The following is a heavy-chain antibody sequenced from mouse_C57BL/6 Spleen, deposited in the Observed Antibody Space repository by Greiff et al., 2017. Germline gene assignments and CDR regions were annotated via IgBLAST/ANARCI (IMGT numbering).Heavy chain of an antibody. D-gene: IGHD1-1*01. J-gene: IGHJ2*01. CDR3: ARLLTTVVCDY. CDR2: INPGSGGT. CDR1: GYAFTNYL. Sequence: QVQLKQSGAELVRPGTSVKVSCKASGYAFTNYLIEWVKQRPGQGLEWIGVINPGSGGTNYNEKFKGKATLTADTSSSTAYMQLSSLTSEDSAVYFCARLLTTVVCDYWGQGTTLTVSS. V-gene: IGHV1-54*01.